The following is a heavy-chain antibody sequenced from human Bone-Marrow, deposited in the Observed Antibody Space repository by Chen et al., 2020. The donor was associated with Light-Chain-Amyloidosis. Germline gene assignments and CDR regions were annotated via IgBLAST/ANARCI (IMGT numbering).Heavy chain of an antibody. CDR1: GFTFSRYG. CDR2: IRYDGSNK. V-gene: IGHV3-30*02. Sequence: VQLVESGGGVVQPGGSLRLSCAASGFTFSRYGMHWVRQAPGKGLEWVAFIRYDGSNKYYADSVKGRFTISRDNSKNTLYLQMNSLRAEDTAVYYCAKGGSGLVGYWGQGTLVTVSS. J-gene: IGHJ4*02. D-gene: IGHD1-26*01. CDR3: AKGGSGLVGY.